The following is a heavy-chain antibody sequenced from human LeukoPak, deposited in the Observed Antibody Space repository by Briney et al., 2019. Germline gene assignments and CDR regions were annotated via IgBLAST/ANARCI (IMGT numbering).Heavy chain of an antibody. V-gene: IGHV3-7*03. J-gene: IGHJ5*02. Sequence: PGGSLRLSCAPSGFTFSSYWMSWVRQAPGKGLEWVANIKQDGSETYYVDSVKGRFTISRDNSQNSLYLQMNSLRAEDTAVYYCARDYRGGTWFDPWGQGTLVTVSS. D-gene: IGHD3-16*01. CDR2: IKQDGSET. CDR3: ARDYRGGTWFDP. CDR1: GFTFSSYW.